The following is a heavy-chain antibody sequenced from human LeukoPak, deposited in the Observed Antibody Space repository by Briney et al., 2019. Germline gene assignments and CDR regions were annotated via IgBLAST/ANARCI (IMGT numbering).Heavy chain of an antibody. J-gene: IGHJ4*02. D-gene: IGHD3-10*01. V-gene: IGHV1-18*01. Sequence: ASVKVSCKASGYTFTSYGISWVRQAPGQGLEWMGWISAYNGNTNYAQKLQGRVTMTTDPSTSTAYMELRSLRSDDTAVYYCARDRQRYYYGSGSSSGYDYWGQGTLVTVSS. CDR1: GYTFTSYG. CDR2: ISAYNGNT. CDR3: ARDRQRYYYGSGSSSGYDY.